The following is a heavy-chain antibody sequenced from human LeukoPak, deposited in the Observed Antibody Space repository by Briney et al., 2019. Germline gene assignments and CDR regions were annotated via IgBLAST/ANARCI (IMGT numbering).Heavy chain of an antibody. CDR1: GLTFSSYW. J-gene: IGHJ4*02. CDR3: ARAREWETTFDY. V-gene: IGHV3-7*01. CDR2: IKQDGSEK. D-gene: IGHD1-26*01. Sequence: GGSLRLSCAASGLTFSSYWMSWVRQAPGKGLEWVANIKQDGSEKYYVDSVKGRFTISRDNARNSLYLQMNSLRVEDTAVYYCARAREWETTFDYWGRGTLVTVSA.